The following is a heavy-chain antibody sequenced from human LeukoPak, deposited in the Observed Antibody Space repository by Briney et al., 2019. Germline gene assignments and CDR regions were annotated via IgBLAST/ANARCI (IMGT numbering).Heavy chain of an antibody. V-gene: IGHV3-21*01. J-gene: IGHJ6*02. D-gene: IGHD2-15*01. CDR3: ARDRGDCSGGSCYSWRHYYGMDV. Sequence: GGSLRLSCAASGFTFSSYWMHWVRQAPGKGLEWVSSISSSSSYIYYADSVKGRFTISRDNAKNSLYLQMNSLRAEDTAVYYCARDRGDCSGGSCYSWRHYYGMDVWGQGTTVTVSS. CDR2: ISSSSSYI. CDR1: GFTFSSYW.